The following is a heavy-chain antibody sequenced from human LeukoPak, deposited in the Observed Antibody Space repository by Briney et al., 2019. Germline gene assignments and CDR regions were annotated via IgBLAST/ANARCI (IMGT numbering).Heavy chain of an antibody. CDR3: ARATGYSSSWHNYYYYYMDV. D-gene: IGHD6-13*01. Sequence: GTLSLTCAVYGGSFSGYYWSWIRQPPGKGLEWIGEINHSGSTNYNPSLKSRVTISVDTSKNQFSLKLSSVTAADTAVYYCARATGYSSSWHNYYYYYMDVWGKGTTVTISS. CDR2: INHSGST. CDR1: GGSFSGYY. J-gene: IGHJ6*03. V-gene: IGHV4-34*01.